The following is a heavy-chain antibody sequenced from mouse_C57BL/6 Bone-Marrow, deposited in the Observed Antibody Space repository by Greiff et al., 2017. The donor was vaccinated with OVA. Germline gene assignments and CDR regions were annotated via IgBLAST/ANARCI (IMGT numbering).Heavy chain of an antibody. CDR2: ISDGGSYT. CDR1: GFTFSSYA. D-gene: IGHD2-1*01. CDR3: ARDGGNYGGYAMDY. J-gene: IGHJ4*01. Sequence: EVKLVESGGGLVKPGGSLKLSCAASGFTFSSYAMSWVRQTPEKRLEWVATISDGGSYTYYPDNVKGRFTISRDNAKNNLYLQMSHLKSEDTAMYYCARDGGNYGGYAMDYWGQGTSVTVSS. V-gene: IGHV5-4*01.